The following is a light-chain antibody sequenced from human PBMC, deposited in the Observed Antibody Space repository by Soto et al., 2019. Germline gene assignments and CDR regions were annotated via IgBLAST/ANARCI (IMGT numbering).Light chain of an antibody. J-gene: IGKJ2*01. Sequence: EIVLTQSPATLSLSPGEGATVSCRASQRISSYLAWYQQKPGQSPRLLIYDSLKRATDIPARFSGSGSGTDFTLTISRLEPEDSAVYYCKHRRSFGQGTKLEIK. CDR2: DSL. CDR1: QRISSY. V-gene: IGKV3-11*01. CDR3: KHRRS.